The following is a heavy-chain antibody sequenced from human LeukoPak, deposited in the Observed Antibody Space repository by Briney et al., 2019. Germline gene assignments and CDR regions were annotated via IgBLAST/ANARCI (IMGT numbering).Heavy chain of an antibody. Sequence: ASVKVSCKASGYTFTSYAMHWVRQAPGQRLEWMGWINAGNGNTKYSQKFQGRVTITRDTSASTAYMELSSLRSEDTAVYYCARGSLAAAGLDYWGQGTLVTVSS. CDR2: INAGNGNT. CDR3: ARGSLAAAGLDY. D-gene: IGHD6-13*01. CDR1: GYTFTSYA. V-gene: IGHV1-3*01. J-gene: IGHJ4*02.